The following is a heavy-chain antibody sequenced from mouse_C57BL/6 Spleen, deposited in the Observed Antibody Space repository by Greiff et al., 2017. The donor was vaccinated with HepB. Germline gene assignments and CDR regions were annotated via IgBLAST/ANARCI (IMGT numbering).Heavy chain of an antibody. D-gene: IGHD1-1*01. V-gene: IGHV1-81*01. CDR2: IYPRSGNT. CDR1: GYTFTSYG. CDR3: ARGGYYGSSPPYAMDY. J-gene: IGHJ4*01. Sequence: QVQLKESGAELARPGASVKLSCKASGYTFTSYGISWVKQRTGLGLEWIGEIYPRSGNTYYNEKFKGKATLTADKSSSTAYMELRSLTSEDSAVYVCARGGYYGSSPPYAMDYWGQGTAVTVSS.